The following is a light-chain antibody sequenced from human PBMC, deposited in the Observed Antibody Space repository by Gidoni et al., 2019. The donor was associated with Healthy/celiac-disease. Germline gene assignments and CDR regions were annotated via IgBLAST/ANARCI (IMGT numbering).Light chain of an antibody. V-gene: IGLV3-25*02. CDR1: ALPKQY. CDR3: QSADSSGTYRV. CDR2: KDS. Sequence: SYALTQPPSVSVSPGQTARITCSGDALPKQYAYWYQQTPGQAPVLVIYKDSERPSGIPERFSGSSSGTTVTLTISGVQAEDEADYYCQSADSSGTYRVFGGGTKLTVL. J-gene: IGLJ2*01.